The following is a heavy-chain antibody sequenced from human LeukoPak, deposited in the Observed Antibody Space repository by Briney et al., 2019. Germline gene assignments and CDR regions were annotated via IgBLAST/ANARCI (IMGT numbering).Heavy chain of an antibody. CDR1: GFTFSSYS. CDR2: ISSSSSYI. CDR3: ARESIAVADDTDY. Sequence: GGSLRLSCAAAGFTFSSYSRNWVRQAQGKGREGGTSISSSSSYIYYADSVKGRFTISRDNAKNSLYLQMNSLRAEDTAVYYCARESIAVADDTDYWGQGTLVTVSS. D-gene: IGHD6-19*01. V-gene: IGHV3-21*01. J-gene: IGHJ4*02.